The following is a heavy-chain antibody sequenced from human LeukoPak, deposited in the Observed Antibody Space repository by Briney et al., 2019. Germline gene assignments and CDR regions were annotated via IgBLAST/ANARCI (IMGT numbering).Heavy chain of an antibody. CDR2: ISGDGRNI. D-gene: IGHD3-9*01. J-gene: IGHJ6*02. CDR1: GFTFSSYW. V-gene: IGHV3-74*01. CDR3: TRDLMDYDVSTGLHHYYMDV. Sequence: GGSLRLSCVAAGFTFSSYWMHWVRQAPRKGLGWVSRISGDGRNINYADSVRGRFTISRDNAKNTLYLQMNTLRVEDTAVYYCTRDLMDYDVSTGLHHYYMDVWGQGTTVTVSS.